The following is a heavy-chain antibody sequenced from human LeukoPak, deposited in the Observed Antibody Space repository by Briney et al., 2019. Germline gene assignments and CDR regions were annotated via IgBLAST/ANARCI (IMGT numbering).Heavy chain of an antibody. Sequence: ASVKVSCKASGYTFINYYMHWVRQAPGQGLEWMGIINPSGGSTTYAQKFQGRVTMTRDMSTSTVYMELSSLRSEDSAVYYCARDELLLWFGELYNWFDPWGQGTLVTVSS. CDR2: INPSGGST. CDR3: ARDELLLWFGELYNWFDP. J-gene: IGHJ5*02. V-gene: IGHV1-46*01. D-gene: IGHD3-10*01. CDR1: GYTFINYY.